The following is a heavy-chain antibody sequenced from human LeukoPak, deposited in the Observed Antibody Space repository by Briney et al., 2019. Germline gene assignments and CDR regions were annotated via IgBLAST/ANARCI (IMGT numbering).Heavy chain of an antibody. Sequence: EASVKVSCKASGYTFTGYYMHWVRQAPGQGLEWMGRINPNSGGTIYAQKFQGRVTMTEDTSTDTAYMELSSLRSEDTAVYYCATWWPNSSGWRLDYWGQGTLVTVSS. J-gene: IGHJ4*02. CDR1: GYTFTGYY. D-gene: IGHD6-19*01. V-gene: IGHV1-2*06. CDR2: INPNSGGT. CDR3: ATWWPNSSGWRLDY.